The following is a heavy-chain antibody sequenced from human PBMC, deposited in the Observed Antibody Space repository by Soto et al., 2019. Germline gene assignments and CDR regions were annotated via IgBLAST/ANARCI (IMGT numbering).Heavy chain of an antibody. CDR2: INHSGST. V-gene: IGHV4-34*01. CDR1: GGSFGGDY. CDR3: ARGRFGIKSYSRCFDH. J-gene: IGHJ4*02. Sequence: SETLSLTCFIKGGSFGGDYWSWIRQPPEKGLEWIGEINHSGSTNYNPSLKSRVTISVDTSKYQFSLKLSSVTAADTAVYYCARGRFGIKSYSRCFDHWGQGTLVTVSS. D-gene: IGHD6-6*01.